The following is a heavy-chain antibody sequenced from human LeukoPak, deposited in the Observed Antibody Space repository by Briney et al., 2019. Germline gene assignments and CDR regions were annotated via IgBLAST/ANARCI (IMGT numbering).Heavy chain of an antibody. CDR3: TTDGDSSGWYADY. J-gene: IGHJ4*02. D-gene: IGHD6-19*01. CDR2: IKSKTDGGLT. Sequence: GGTLRVSCAASGFTFRNAWMSWVRQAPGKGQQSVGRIKSKTDGGLTDYAAPVKGRFTISRDDSKNTLYLQMNSLKTEDTAVYYCTTDGDSSGWYADYWGQGTLVTVSS. V-gene: IGHV3-15*01. CDR1: GFTFRNAW.